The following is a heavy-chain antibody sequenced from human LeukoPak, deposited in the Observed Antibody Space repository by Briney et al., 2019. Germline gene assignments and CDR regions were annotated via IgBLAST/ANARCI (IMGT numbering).Heavy chain of an antibody. J-gene: IGHJ6*03. CDR3: ARRGSSRPYYYYYYMDV. Sequence: SETLSLTCTVSGGSISSYYWSWIRQPPGKGLEWIGYIYYSGSTNYNPSLKSRVTISVDTSKNQFSLKLSSVTAADTAVYYCARRGSSRPYYYYYYMDVWGKGTTVTISS. CDR1: GGSISSYY. V-gene: IGHV4-59*12. CDR2: IYYSGST. D-gene: IGHD6-13*01.